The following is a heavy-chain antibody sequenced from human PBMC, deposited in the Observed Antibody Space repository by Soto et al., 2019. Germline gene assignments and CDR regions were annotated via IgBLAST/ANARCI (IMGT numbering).Heavy chain of an antibody. D-gene: IGHD4-17*01. J-gene: IGHJ4*02. V-gene: IGHV3-74*01. CDR3: ARGLKRNYGSDS. CDR2: ISGDASTA. CDR1: EFTFSDYW. Sequence: EVQLVESGGGLTQPGGSLRLSCAASEFTFSDYWMHWVRQVPGKGLVWVSRISGDASTANYAGPVRGRFTISRDNAKNTVYLQMNTMRAEDTAMYFCARGLKRNYGSDSWGQGTLVTVPS.